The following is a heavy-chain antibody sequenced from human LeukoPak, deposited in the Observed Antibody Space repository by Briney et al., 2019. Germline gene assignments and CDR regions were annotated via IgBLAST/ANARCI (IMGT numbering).Heavy chain of an antibody. CDR3: ARHGSGSYYKWALINYYYYGMDV. D-gene: IGHD3-10*01. J-gene: IGHJ6*02. Sequence: SGGSLRLSCTASGFSFERYAMSWVRQAPGKGLEWVANIKQDGSEKYYVDSVKGRFTISRDNAKNSLYLQMNSLRAEDTAVYYCARHGSGSYYKWALINYYYYGMDVWGQGTTVTVSS. CDR1: GFSFERYA. V-gene: IGHV3-7*01. CDR2: IKQDGSEK.